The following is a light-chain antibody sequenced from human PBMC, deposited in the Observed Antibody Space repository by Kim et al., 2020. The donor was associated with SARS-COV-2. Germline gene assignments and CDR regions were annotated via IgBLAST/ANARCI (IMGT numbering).Light chain of an antibody. J-gene: IGLJ2*01. V-gene: IGLV3-21*01. CDR1: NIGDKS. CDR2: YDS. CDR3: SSRDSSGYVI. Sequence: SYELTQPPSVSVAPGKTAEITCGGNNIGDKSVHWYQQKPGQAPVLVIFYDSDRPSGIPERFAGSNSGNTATLTISRVEAGDEADYYCSSRDSSGYVIFGGGTQLTVL.